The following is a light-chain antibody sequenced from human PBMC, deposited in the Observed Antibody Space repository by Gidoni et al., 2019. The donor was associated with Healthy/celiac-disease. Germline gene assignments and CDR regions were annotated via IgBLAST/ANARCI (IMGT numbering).Light chain of an antibody. CDR3: QTWGTGPWV. Sequence: QLVLTQSPSASASLGAAVKLTCTLSSGHSSYAIAWHQQQPEKGPRYLMKLNSDGSHSKGDGLPDRFSGSSSGAERSLTISSLQSEDEADYYCQTWGTGPWVFGGGTQLTVL. CDR2: LNSDGSH. V-gene: IGLV4-69*01. J-gene: IGLJ3*02. CDR1: SGHSSYA.